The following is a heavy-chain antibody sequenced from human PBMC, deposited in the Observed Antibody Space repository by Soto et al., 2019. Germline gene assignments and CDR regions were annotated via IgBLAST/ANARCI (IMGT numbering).Heavy chain of an antibody. CDR3: ARERGYSYGLTDY. D-gene: IGHD5-18*01. V-gene: IGHV1-2*02. CDR1: GYTFTGYY. CDR2: INPNSGGT. Sequence: ASVKVSCKASGYTFTGYYMHWVRQAPGQGLEWMGWINPNSGGTNYAQKFQGRVTMTRDTSISTAYMELSRLRSDDTAVYYCARERGYSYGLTDYWGQGTLATV. J-gene: IGHJ4*02.